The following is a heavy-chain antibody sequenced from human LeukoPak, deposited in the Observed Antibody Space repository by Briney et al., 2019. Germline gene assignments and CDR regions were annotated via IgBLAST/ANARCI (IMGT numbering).Heavy chain of an antibody. J-gene: IGHJ6*02. V-gene: IGHV3-73*01. CDR1: GFTFSGSA. D-gene: IGHD3-16*01. CDR2: IRSKANSYAT. CDR3: TRKRRYYYYGMDV. Sequence: GGSLRLSCAASGFTFSGSAMHWVRQASGKGLEWVGRIRSKANSYATAYAASVKGRFTISRDDSKNTAYLQMNSLKTEDTAVYYCTRKRRYYYYGMDVWGQGTTVTVSS.